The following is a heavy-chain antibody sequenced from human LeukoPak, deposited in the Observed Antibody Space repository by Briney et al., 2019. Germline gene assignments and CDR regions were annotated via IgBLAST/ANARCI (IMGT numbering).Heavy chain of an antibody. CDR3: ARVITRWFGEPGPFDP. CDR2: MNPNSGNT. D-gene: IGHD3-10*01. CDR1: GYTFTSYD. Sequence: ASVKVSCKASGYTFTSYDINWVRQATGQGLEWMGWMNPNSGNTGYAQKFQGRVTITRNTSISTAYMELSSLRSEDTAVYYCARVITRWFGEPGPFDPWGQGTLVTVSS. V-gene: IGHV1-8*01. J-gene: IGHJ5*02.